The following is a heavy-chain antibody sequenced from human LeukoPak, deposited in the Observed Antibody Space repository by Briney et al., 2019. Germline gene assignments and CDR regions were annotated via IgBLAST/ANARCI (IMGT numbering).Heavy chain of an antibody. J-gene: IGHJ4*02. D-gene: IGHD3-10*02. CDR1: GGSISSSSYY. CDR2: IYYSGST. Sequence: PSETLSLTCTVSGGSISSSSYYWGWIRQPPGKGLEWIGSIYYSGSTYYNPFLKSRVTISVDTSKNQFSLKLSSVTAADTAVYYCAREGGRVFGELLIQYYFDYWGQGTLVTVSS. V-gene: IGHV4-39*07. CDR3: AREGGRVFGELLIQYYFDY.